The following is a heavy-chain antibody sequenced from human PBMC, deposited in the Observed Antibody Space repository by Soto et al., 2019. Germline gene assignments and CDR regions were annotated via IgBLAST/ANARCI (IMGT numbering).Heavy chain of an antibody. CDR1: GYTFTSYD. D-gene: IGHD3-9*01. CDR2: MNPNSGNT. J-gene: IGHJ3*02. CDR3: ASLDTYYDILTGAPDAFDI. V-gene: IGHV1-8*01. Sequence: GXSVEVSGRASGYTFTSYDINWVRQATGQGLEWMGWMNPNSGNTGYAQKFQGRVTMTRNTSISTAYMELSSLRSEDTAVYYCASLDTYYDILTGAPDAFDIWGQGTMVTVSS.